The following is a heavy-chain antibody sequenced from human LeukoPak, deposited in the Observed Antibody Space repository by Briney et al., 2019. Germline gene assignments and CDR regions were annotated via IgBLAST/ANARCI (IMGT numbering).Heavy chain of an antibody. Sequence: GGSLRLSCAASGFTFSSYSMNWVRQAPGKGLEWVSSISSSSSYIYYADSVTGRFTISRDNAKNSLYLQMNSLRAEDTAVYYCARGGYYYDSSGYYFSFDYWGQGTLVTVSS. CDR1: GFTFSSYS. CDR3: ARGGYYYDSSGYYFSFDY. D-gene: IGHD3-22*01. V-gene: IGHV3-21*01. J-gene: IGHJ4*02. CDR2: ISSSSSYI.